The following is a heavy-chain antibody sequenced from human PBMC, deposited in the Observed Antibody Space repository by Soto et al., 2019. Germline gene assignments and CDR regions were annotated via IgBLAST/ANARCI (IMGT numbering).Heavy chain of an antibody. V-gene: IGHV4-59*01. Sequence: SETLSLTCTVSGGSIRDYFWTWIRQPPGKGLEWIGYIYYSGSTNYNPSLKSRVTISVDTSKNQFSLKLSSVTAADTAVYYCARGLGSGYYPFDYWGQGTLVTVSS. CDR3: ARGLGSGYYPFDY. D-gene: IGHD3-3*01. CDR2: IYYSGST. CDR1: GGSIRDYF. J-gene: IGHJ4*02.